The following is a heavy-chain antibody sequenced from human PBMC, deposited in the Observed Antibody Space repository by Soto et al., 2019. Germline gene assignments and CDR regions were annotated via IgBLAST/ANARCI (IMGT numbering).Heavy chain of an antibody. J-gene: IGHJ4*02. CDR2: IYYSGST. V-gene: IGHV4-30-4*01. CDR3: AREDSSGYYYFDY. Sequence: SETLSLTCTVSGGSISSGDYYWSWIRQPPGKGLEWIGYIYYSGSTYYNPSLKSRVTISVDTSKNQFSLKLSSVTAADTAAYYCAREDSSGYYYFDYWGQGTLVTVSS. D-gene: IGHD3-22*01. CDR1: GGSISSGDYY.